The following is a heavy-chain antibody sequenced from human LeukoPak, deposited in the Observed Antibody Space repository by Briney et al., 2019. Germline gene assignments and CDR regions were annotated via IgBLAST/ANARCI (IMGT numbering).Heavy chain of an antibody. CDR1: GGSISSYY. Sequence: SETLSLTCTVSGGSISSYYWSWIRQPPGKGLEWIGYIYYSGSTNYNPSLKSRVTISVDTSKNQFSLKLTSVTAADTAVYYCARSGCSSTSCYGFDIWGQGTMVTVSP. CDR3: ARSGCSSTSCYGFDI. J-gene: IGHJ3*02. D-gene: IGHD2-2*01. CDR2: IYYSGST. V-gene: IGHV4-59*01.